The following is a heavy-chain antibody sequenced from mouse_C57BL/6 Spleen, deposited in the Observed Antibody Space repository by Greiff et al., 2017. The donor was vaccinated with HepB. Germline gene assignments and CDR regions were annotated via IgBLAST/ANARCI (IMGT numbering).Heavy chain of an antibody. CDR1: GFTFSDYG. CDR3: ASRDYYAMDD. J-gene: IGHJ4*01. CDR2: ISSGSSTI. Sequence: EVKLVESGGGLVKPGGSLKLSCAASGFTFSDYGMHWVRQAPEKGLEWVAYISSGSSTIYYADTVKGRFTISRDNAKNTLFLQMTSLRSEDTAMYYCASRDYYAMDDWGQRTSVTVSS. V-gene: IGHV5-17*01.